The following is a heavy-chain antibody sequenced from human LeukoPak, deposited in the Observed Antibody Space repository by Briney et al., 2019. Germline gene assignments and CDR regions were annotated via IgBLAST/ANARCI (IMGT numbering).Heavy chain of an antibody. J-gene: IGHJ4*02. CDR2: INHSGST. CDR3: ARGVSGGTYYFDY. V-gene: IGHV4-34*01. CDR1: GGSFSGYY. D-gene: IGHD6-19*01. Sequence: SETLSLTCAVYGGSFSGYYWSWIRQPPGKGLEWIGEINHSGSTNYNPSLKSRVTISVDTSKNQFSLKLSSVSAADMAVYYCARGVSGGTYYFDYWGQGTLVTVSS.